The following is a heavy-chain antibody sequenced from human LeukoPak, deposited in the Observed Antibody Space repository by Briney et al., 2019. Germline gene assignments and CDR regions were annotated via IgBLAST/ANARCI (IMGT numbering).Heavy chain of an antibody. CDR1: GFTFSDYY. CDR2: ISYEGSSE. D-gene: IGHD1-1*01. V-gene: IGHV3-30-3*01. CDR3: ARGWRNFDF. J-gene: IGHJ4*02. Sequence: QTGRSLRLSCAASGFTFSDYYMSWIRQAPGKGLEWVAMISYEGSSEYYTDSVKGRFTISRDNSKNTLYLQMNSLRTEDTAVYYCARGWRNFDFWGQGTLVTVSS.